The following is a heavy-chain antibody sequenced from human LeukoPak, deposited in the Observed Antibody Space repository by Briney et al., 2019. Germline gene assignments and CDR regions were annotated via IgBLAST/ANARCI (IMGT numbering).Heavy chain of an antibody. CDR1: GFTFSSFT. D-gene: IGHD6-19*01. V-gene: IGHV3-15*01. Sequence: GGSLRLSCAASGFTFSSFTMNWVRQAPGKGLEWVGRIKSKTDGGTTDYAAPVKGRFTISRDDSKNTLYLQMNSLKTEDTAVYYCTTSRAVAGTLNDYWGQGTLVTVSS. J-gene: IGHJ4*02. CDR3: TTSRAVAGTLNDY. CDR2: IKSKTDGGTT.